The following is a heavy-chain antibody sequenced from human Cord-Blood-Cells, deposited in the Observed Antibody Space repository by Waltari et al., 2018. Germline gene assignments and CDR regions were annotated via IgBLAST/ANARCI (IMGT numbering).Heavy chain of an antibody. CDR3: ARGVYFDL. Sequence: QVQLQESGPGLVKPSETLSLTCTVSGGSISSHYWSWIRQPPGKGLEWIGYIYYSGSTNYNPSLESRVTISVDTSKNQFSLKLSSVTAADTAVYYCARGVYFDLWGRGTLVTVSS. CDR1: GGSISSHY. CDR2: IYYSGST. J-gene: IGHJ2*01. D-gene: IGHD6-6*01. V-gene: IGHV4-59*11.